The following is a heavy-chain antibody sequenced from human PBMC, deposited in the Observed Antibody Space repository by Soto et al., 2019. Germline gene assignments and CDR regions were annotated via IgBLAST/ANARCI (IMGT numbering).Heavy chain of an antibody. Sequence: SETLSLTCTVSGGSISSSSYYWGWIRQPPGKGLEWIGSIYYSGSTYYNPSLKSRVTISVDTSKNQFSLKLSSVTAADTAVYYCARESSSYYYYYGMDVWGQGTTVTVSS. CDR1: GGSISSSSYY. J-gene: IGHJ6*02. V-gene: IGHV4-39*02. D-gene: IGHD6-6*01. CDR2: IYYSGST. CDR3: ARESSSYYYYYGMDV.